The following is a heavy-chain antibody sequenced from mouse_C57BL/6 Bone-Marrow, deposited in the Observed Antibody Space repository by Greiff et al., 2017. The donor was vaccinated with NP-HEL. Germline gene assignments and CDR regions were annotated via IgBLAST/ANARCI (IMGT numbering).Heavy chain of an antibody. CDR3: TRSDGPFYYAMDY. Sequence: QVQLKESGAELVRPGASVTLSCKASGYTFTDYEMHWVKQTPVHGLEWIGAIDPETGGTAYNQKFKGKAILTADKSSSTAYMELRSLTSEDSAVYYCTRSDGPFYYAMDYWGQGTSVTVSS. CDR1: GYTFTDYE. J-gene: IGHJ4*01. V-gene: IGHV1-15*01. CDR2: IDPETGGT.